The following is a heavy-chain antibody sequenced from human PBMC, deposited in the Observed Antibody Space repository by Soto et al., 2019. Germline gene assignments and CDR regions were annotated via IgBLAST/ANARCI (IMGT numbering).Heavy chain of an antibody. D-gene: IGHD2-15*01. J-gene: IGHJ4*02. CDR2: VSANNGDT. Sequence: QVQLVQSGAEVKKPGASMRVSCKASGYTFTTYGISWVRQAPGQGLEWMGWVSANNGDTKYAQKFQDRITLTTATSTSTAYMEVRSLRSDDTALYFCARDFLRAFCSGTGCCFDYWGQGTPVTVSS. V-gene: IGHV1-18*01. CDR3: ARDFLRAFCSGTGCCFDY. CDR1: GYTFTTYG.